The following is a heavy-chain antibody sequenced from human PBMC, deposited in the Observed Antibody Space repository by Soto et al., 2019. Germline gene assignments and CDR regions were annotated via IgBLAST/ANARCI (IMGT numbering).Heavy chain of an antibody. CDR2: IYPSDCRT. V-gene: IGHV5-51*01. CDR3: SKFKYSTSVRYLQH. J-gene: IGHJ1*01. CDR1: GYTFANYW. D-gene: IGHD6-6*01. Sequence: VESLKISCESSGYTFANYWIGWVRQVPGKGLEWVAIIYPSDCRTICSPCFQVEVTMSAENSIITAYLQCTSLKASDTAIYYCSKFKYSTSVRYLQHWRQGTSVTVSS.